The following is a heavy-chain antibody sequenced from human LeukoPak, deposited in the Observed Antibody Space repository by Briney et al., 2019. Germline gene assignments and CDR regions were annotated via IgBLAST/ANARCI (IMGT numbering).Heavy chain of an antibody. Sequence: SETLSLTCAVSGHSISSYYWSWIRQPPGKGLEWLAYIYDGGTNKYNPPLKNRLTISVDTSKSQVSLKLRSVTAADTAVYYCARNSDDFWSGYSSHNYYYYGMDVWGQGTTVTVSS. D-gene: IGHD3-3*01. J-gene: IGHJ6*02. CDR1: GHSISSYY. CDR2: IYDGGTN. CDR3: ARNSDDFWSGYSSHNYYYYGMDV. V-gene: IGHV4-59*01.